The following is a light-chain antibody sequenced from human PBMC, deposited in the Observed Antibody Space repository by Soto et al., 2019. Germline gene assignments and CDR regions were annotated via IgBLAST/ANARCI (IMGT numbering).Light chain of an antibody. J-gene: IGKJ1*01. Sequence: EIVLTQSPGTLSLSPGERATLSCRASQSVSSYLAWYQQKPGQAPRLLIYDASTRATGISSRFSGSGSGTDFTLTISSLEPEDFAMYYSQQRSNWPVTFGQGTKVEVK. CDR3: QQRSNWPVT. CDR1: QSVSSY. V-gene: IGKV3-11*01. CDR2: DAS.